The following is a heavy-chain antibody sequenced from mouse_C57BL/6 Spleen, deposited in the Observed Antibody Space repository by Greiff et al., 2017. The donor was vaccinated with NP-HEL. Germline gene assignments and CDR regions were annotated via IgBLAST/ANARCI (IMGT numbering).Heavy chain of an antibody. Sequence: VQRVESGPELVKPGASVKISCKASGYAFSSSWMNWVKQRPGKGLEWIGRIYPGDGDTNYNGKFKGKATLTADKSSSTAYMQLSSLTSEDSAVYFCARTDYPYAMDYWGQGTSVTVSS. J-gene: IGHJ4*01. D-gene: IGHD2-4*01. CDR2: IYPGDGDT. CDR3: ARTDYPYAMDY. V-gene: IGHV1-82*01. CDR1: GYAFSSSW.